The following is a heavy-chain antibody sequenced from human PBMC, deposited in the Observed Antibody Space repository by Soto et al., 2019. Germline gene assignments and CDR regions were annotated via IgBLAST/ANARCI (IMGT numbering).Heavy chain of an antibody. Sequence: QVQLVQSGAEVKKPGASVKVSCKASGYTFTSYGISWVRQAPGQGLEWMGWISAYNGNTNYAQKLQGRVTMTTDTSTSTAYMELRSLRADDTAVYYCARVVKGHIVATINFDYWGQGTLVTVSS. CDR1: GYTFTSYG. CDR2: ISAYNGNT. V-gene: IGHV1-18*04. J-gene: IGHJ4*02. D-gene: IGHD5-12*01. CDR3: ARVVKGHIVATINFDY.